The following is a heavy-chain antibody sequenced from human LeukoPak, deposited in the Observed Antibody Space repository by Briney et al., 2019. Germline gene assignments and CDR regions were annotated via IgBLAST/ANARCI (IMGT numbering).Heavy chain of an antibody. CDR3: AKEYYYDSSGYYYGDY. Sequence: GGSLRLSCAASGFTFSSYAMHWVRQAPGKGLEWVAVISYDGSNKYYADSVKGRFTISRDNSKNTLYLQMNSLRAEDTAVYYCAKEYYYDSSGYYYGDYWGQGTLVTVSS. CDR1: GFTFSSYA. D-gene: IGHD3-22*01. CDR2: ISYDGSNK. J-gene: IGHJ4*02. V-gene: IGHV3-30-3*01.